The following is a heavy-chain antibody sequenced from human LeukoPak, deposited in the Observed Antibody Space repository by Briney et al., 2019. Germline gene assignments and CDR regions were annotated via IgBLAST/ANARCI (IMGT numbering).Heavy chain of an antibody. Sequence: SETLSLTCTVSGDSISSSSYYWGWIRQPPGKGLEWIGSIYYSGSTYYNPSLKSRVTMSVDTSKNQFSLKLSSVIAADTAVYYCARHGGVGVIPDFDYWGPGTLVTVSS. CDR2: IYYSGST. CDR1: GDSISSSSYY. D-gene: IGHD2-8*02. CDR3: ARHGGVGVIPDFDY. V-gene: IGHV4-39*01. J-gene: IGHJ4*02.